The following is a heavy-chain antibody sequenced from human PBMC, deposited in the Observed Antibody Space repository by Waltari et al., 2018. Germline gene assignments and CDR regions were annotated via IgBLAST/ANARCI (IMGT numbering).Heavy chain of an antibody. V-gene: IGHV4-34*01. Sequence: QVQLQQWGAGLLKPSETLSLTCAVSGGSFSGYYWSWIRQPPGKGLEWIGEINHSGSTNYNPSLKSRVTISVDTSKNQFSLKLSSVTAADTAVYYCARGLAFDIWGQGTMVTVSS. CDR2: INHSGST. CDR1: GGSFSGYY. CDR3: ARGLAFDI. J-gene: IGHJ3*02.